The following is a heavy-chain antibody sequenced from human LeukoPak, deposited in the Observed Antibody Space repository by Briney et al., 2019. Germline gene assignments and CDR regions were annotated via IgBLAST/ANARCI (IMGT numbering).Heavy chain of an antibody. CDR3: AKDISVVSAASDV. CDR2: ISGSGGST. CDR1: GFTFSTYA. D-gene: IGHD2-2*01. Sequence: GGSLRLSRAASGFTFSTYAMSWVRQAPGKGLEWVSGISGSGGSTYYADSVKGRFTISRDNSKNTLYLQMNSLRAEDTAVYYCAKDISVVSAASDVWGKGTTVTVSS. J-gene: IGHJ6*04. V-gene: IGHV3-23*01.